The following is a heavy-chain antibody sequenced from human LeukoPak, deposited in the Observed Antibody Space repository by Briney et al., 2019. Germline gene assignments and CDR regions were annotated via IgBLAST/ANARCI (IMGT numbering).Heavy chain of an antibody. CDR2: IYYSGST. V-gene: IGHV4-31*03. CDR1: GGSISSGGYY. CDR3: ARVRFGAAMASRFDP. Sequence: SETLSLTCTVSGGSISSGGYYWSWIRQHPGKGLEWIGYIYYSGSTYYNPSLKSRVTISVDTSKNQFSLKLSSVTAADTAVYYCARVRFGAAMASRFDPWGQGTLVTVSS. J-gene: IGHJ5*02. D-gene: IGHD5-18*01.